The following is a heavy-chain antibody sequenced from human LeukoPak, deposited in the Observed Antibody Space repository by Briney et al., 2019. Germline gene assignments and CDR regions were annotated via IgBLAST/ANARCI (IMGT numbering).Heavy chain of an antibody. V-gene: IGHV1-18*01. Sequence: ASVKVSCKASGYTFTNYGITCVRQAPGQGLEWMGWISVYNGHTNYAQKLQGRVTMTTDTSTSTAYMELRSLRSDDTAIYYCARDREAAGQKLTDYWGQGTLVTVSS. CDR1: GYTFTNYG. D-gene: IGHD6-13*01. J-gene: IGHJ4*02. CDR2: ISVYNGHT. CDR3: ARDREAAGQKLTDY.